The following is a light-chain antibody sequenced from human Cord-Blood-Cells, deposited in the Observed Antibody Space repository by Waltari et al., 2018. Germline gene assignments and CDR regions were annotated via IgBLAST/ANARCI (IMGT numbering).Light chain of an antibody. CDR1: QSISSH. CDR3: QQSYSTPYS. Sequence: DIPMTQSTSSLSVSVAHRVSITFRASQSISSHLNWYQQTPGKAPQFMIYAASRLQSGVPSRFSGSGSGTEFTLTISSLQPEDFATYYCQQSYSTPYSFGQGTKLEIK. J-gene: IGKJ2*03. CDR2: AAS. V-gene: IGKV1-39*01.